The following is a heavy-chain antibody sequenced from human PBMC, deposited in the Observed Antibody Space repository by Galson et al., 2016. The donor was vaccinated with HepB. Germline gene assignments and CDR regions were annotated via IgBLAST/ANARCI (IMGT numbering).Heavy chain of an antibody. Sequence: SLRLSCAASGFSFSTYGMHWVRQAPGKGLEWVAVIWHDGSIKYYGESVKGRFTISRDNSKNTLFLQMTALRVEDTAVYYCAGAYSRSGPMYSYYYMNVWGKGTTVTFAS. CDR2: IWHDGSIK. CDR3: AGAYSRSGPMYSYYYMNV. V-gene: IGHV3-33*01. J-gene: IGHJ6*03. CDR1: GFSFSTYG. D-gene: IGHD6-13*01.